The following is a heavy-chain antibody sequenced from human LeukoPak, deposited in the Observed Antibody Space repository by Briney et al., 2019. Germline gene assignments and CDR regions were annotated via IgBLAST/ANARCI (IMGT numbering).Heavy chain of an antibody. CDR2: IKQDGSEK. V-gene: IGHV3-7*01. CDR1: GFTFSMYW. D-gene: IGHD3-9*01. Sequence: PGGSLRLSCAASGFTFSMYWMSWVRQAPGKGLEWVANIKQDGSEKFYVGSVKGRFTISRDNAKNSLYLQMNSLRAEDTAVYYCARDPSYDILTGYKYAFDVWGQGTMVTVS. J-gene: IGHJ3*01. CDR3: ARDPSYDILTGYKYAFDV.